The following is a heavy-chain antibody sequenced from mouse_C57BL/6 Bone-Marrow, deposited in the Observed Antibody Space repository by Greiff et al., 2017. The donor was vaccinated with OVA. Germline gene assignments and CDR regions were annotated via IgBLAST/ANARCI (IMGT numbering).Heavy chain of an antibody. Sequence: QVHVKQSGAELVKPGASVKMSCKASGYTFTSYWITWVKQRPGQGLEWIGDIYPGSGSTNYNEKFKSKATLTVDTSSSTAYMQLSSLTSEDSAVYYCARSDYGTSRGFAYWGQGTLVTVSA. J-gene: IGHJ3*01. CDR3: ARSDYGTSRGFAY. D-gene: IGHD1-1*01. CDR2: IYPGSGST. CDR1: GYTFTSYW. V-gene: IGHV1-55*01.